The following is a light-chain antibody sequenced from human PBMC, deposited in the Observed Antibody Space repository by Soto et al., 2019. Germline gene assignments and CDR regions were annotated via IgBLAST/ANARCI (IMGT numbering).Light chain of an antibody. Sequence: MTQSPATLSVSPGERATLSCRASQSVSSYLVWYQQKPGQAPRLLIYDASSRATGIPDRFSGGGSGTDFTLTISRLEPEDFAVYYCQQYGSSRTWTFGQGTKVDIK. J-gene: IGKJ1*01. V-gene: IGKV3-20*01. CDR2: DAS. CDR1: QSVSSY. CDR3: QQYGSSRTWT.